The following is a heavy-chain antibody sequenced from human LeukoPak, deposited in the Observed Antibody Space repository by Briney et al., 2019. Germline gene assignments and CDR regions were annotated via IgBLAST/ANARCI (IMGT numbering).Heavy chain of an antibody. CDR2: IKTDGSEK. D-gene: IGHD3-22*01. J-gene: IGHJ1*01. V-gene: IGHV3-7*01. Sequence: GGSLRLSCEGSGFTFSNYWMGWVRQAPGKGLQWVANIKTDGSEKYAKNSLYPQMNSLRAEDTAVYYCATYSSLNRREFQYWGQGTLLTVSS. CDR1: GFTFSNYW. CDR3: ATYSSLNRREFQY.